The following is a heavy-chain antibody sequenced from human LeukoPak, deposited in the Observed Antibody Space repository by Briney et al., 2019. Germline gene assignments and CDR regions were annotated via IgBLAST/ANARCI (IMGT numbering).Heavy chain of an antibody. CDR1: GFTFSSYG. J-gene: IGHJ3*02. CDR2: ISGSGGST. V-gene: IGHV3-23*01. Sequence: GGSLRLSCAASGFTFSSYGMSWVRQAPGKGLEWVSAISGSGGSTYYADSVKGRSTISRDNSKNTPYLQMNSLRAEDTAVYYCAKETLTPDAFDIWGQGTMVTVSS. CDR3: AKETLTPDAFDI.